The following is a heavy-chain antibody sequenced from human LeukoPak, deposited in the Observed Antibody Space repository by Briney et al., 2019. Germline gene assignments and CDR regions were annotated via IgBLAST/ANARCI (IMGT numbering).Heavy chain of an antibody. CDR3: ARWLRTATRLYYFDY. V-gene: IGHV3-23*01. J-gene: IGHJ4*02. CDR1: GFSFSSYA. Sequence: PGGSLRLSCAASGFSFSSYAMSWVRQAPAKGLEWVSVISAGGGTTFYADSVKGRFTISRDNSKTTLYLQMNSLRGEDTAVYYCARWLRTATRLYYFDYWGQGALVTVSS. D-gene: IGHD5-24*01. CDR2: ISAGGGTT.